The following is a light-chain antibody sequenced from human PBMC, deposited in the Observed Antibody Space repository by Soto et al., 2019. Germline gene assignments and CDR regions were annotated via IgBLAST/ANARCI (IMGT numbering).Light chain of an antibody. CDR2: AAS. J-gene: IGKJ3*01. CDR1: QSITNY. V-gene: IGKV1-39*01. Sequence: DIQMTQSPSSLSASVGDRVTITCRASQSITNYLNWYQHKPGKAPKLLVYAASSLQSGVPSRFSGSGSGTDFTHTISSLQPEDFATYFCQQSHNMPFTFGPGTKVDIK. CDR3: QQSHNMPFT.